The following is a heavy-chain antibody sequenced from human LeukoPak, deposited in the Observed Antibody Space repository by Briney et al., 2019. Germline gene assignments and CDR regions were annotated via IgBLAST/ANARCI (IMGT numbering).Heavy chain of an antibody. CDR3: AREMPFRPHRVGRWSYYLWN. J-gene: IGHJ4*02. V-gene: IGHV1-46*01. CDR2: INPSGGST. CDR1: GYTFTSYY. Sequence: ASVKVSCKASGYTFTSYYMHWVRQAPGQGLEWMGIINPSGGSTSYAQKFQGRVTMTRDTSTSTVYMELSSLRSEDTAVYYCAREMPFRPHRVGRWSYYLWNWGQGTLDTVSS. D-gene: IGHD1-26*01.